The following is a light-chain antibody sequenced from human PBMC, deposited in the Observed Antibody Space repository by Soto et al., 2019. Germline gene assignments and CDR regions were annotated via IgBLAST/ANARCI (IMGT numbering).Light chain of an antibody. CDR3: SSYTSSSTLG. CDR1: SSDVGGYNY. V-gene: IGLV2-14*01. J-gene: IGLJ2*01. CDR2: EVS. Sequence: QSALTQPASVSGSPGQSITISCTGTSSDVGGYNYVSWYQQHPGKAPKLMIYEVSNRPSGVSNRFSGSKSGNTASLTISGLQAEDEADYSCSSYTSSSTLGFGGGTKLTVL.